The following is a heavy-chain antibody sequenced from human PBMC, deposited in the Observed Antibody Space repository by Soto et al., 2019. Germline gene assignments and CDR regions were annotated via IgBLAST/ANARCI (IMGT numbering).Heavy chain of an antibody. CDR1: GGTFSSYA. J-gene: IGHJ6*02. CDR2: IIPIFGTA. D-gene: IGHD2-15*01. Sequence: GASVKVSCKASGGTFSSYAISWVRQAPGQGLEWMGGIIPIFGTANYAQKFQGRVTITADESTSTAYMELSSLRSEDTAVYYCARDRCSGGSCYYTAADYYYGMDLWGQGTTVTVSS. CDR3: ARDRCSGGSCYYTAADYYYGMDL. V-gene: IGHV1-69*13.